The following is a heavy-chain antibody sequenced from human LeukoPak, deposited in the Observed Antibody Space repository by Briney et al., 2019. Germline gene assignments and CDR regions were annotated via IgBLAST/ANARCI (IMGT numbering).Heavy chain of an antibody. CDR2: MNPNSGNT. V-gene: IGHV1-8*02. CDR3: ARGNDFWSGYLGDYYYMDV. D-gene: IGHD3-3*01. J-gene: IGHJ6*03. Sequence: GASVKVSCKASGYTFTSYGISWVRQAPGQGLEWMGWMNPNSGNTGYAQKFQGRVTMTRNTSISTAYMELSSLRSEDTAVYYCARGNDFWSGYLGDYYYMDVWGKGATATVSS. CDR1: GYTFTSYG.